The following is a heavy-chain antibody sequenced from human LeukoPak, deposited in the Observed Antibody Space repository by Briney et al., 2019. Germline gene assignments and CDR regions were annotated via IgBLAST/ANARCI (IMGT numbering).Heavy chain of an antibody. J-gene: IGHJ6*03. CDR2: IWYDGSNK. CDR1: ASTFRSYG. Sequence: PGRSLRLSCAAPASTFRSYGMHWVRQAPGKGLEWVAVIWYDGSNKYYADSVKGRFTISRGNSKNTLYLQMNSLRAEYTAVYYCAKDRTYCTNGVCSYYYYYYMDVWGKGTTVTVSS. V-gene: IGHV3-33*06. CDR3: AKDRTYCTNGVCSYYYYYYMDV. D-gene: IGHD2-8*01.